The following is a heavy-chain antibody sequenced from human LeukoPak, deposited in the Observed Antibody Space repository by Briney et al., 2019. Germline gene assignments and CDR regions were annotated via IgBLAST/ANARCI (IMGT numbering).Heavy chain of an antibody. CDR3: ARGRRRRDIVVVPATWPMGY. D-gene: IGHD2-2*01. J-gene: IGHJ4*02. V-gene: IGHV1-8*03. Sequence: GASVKVSCKASGYTFTSYDINWVRQATGQGLEWMGWMNPNSGNTDYAQKFQGRVTITRNTSISTAYMELSSLRSEDTAVYYCARGRRRRDIVVVPATWPMGYWGQGTLVTVSS. CDR2: MNPNSGNT. CDR1: GYTFTSYD.